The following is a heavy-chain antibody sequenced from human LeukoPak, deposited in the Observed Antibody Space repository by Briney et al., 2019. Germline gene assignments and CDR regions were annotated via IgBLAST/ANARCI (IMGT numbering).Heavy chain of an antibody. J-gene: IGHJ3*02. D-gene: IGHD6-13*01. CDR1: GFTFSSCD. Sequence: GGSLRLSCAASGFTFSSCDMHWVRQATGKGLEWVSAIGTAGDTYYPGSVKGRFTISRENAKNSLYLQMNSLRAGDTAVYYCVRQQLSDDAFDIWGQGTMVTVSS. CDR3: VRQQLSDDAFDI. V-gene: IGHV3-13*01. CDR2: IGTAGDT.